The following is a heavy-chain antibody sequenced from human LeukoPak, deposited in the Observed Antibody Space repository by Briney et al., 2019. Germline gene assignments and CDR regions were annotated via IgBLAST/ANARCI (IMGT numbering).Heavy chain of an antibody. J-gene: IGHJ4*02. D-gene: IGHD1-26*01. CDR3: ARDHNSGNYPNYYFDF. V-gene: IGHV3-66*02. CDR2: ISGGGST. CDR1: GFTVSRQL. Sequence: GGSLRLFCAASGFTVSRQLMNWVRQAPGKGLEWVSRISGGGSTDYADSVKGRFTISRDNSKNTLYLEMNSLRAEDTAVYFCARDHNSGNYPNYYFDFWGQGTLVTVSS.